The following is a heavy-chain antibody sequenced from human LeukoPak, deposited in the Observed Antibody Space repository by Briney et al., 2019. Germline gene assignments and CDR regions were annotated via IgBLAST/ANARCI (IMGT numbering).Heavy chain of an antibody. D-gene: IGHD5-12*01. Sequence: ASVKVSCKASGGTFSSYAISWVRQAPGQGLEWMGGIIPIFGTANYAQKFQGRVTITADESTSTAYMELSSLRSEDTAVYYCASPQYSGYDSGFDYWGQGTLVTVSS. CDR1: GGTFSSYA. V-gene: IGHV1-69*13. CDR2: IIPIFGTA. J-gene: IGHJ4*02. CDR3: ASPQYSGYDSGFDY.